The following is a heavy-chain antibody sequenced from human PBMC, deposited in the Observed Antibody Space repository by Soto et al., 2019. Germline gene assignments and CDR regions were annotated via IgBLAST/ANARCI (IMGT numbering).Heavy chain of an antibody. J-gene: IGHJ4*02. D-gene: IGHD3-22*01. CDR2: VYYRGRS. Sequence: SETLSLTCTVSGGSVSNSDYYWGWIRQSPGKGLEWIGSVYYRGRSYSKSSLKSRVTISVDTSKNQFSLNLSSVTASDTAVYYCARDEYYCDSSGYYDPGYFDYWGQGTLVTVSS. CDR1: GGSVSNSDYY. CDR3: ARDEYYCDSSGYYDPGYFDY. V-gene: IGHV4-39*07.